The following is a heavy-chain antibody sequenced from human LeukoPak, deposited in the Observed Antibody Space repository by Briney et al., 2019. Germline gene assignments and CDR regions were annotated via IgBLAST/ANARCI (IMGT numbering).Heavy chain of an antibody. V-gene: IGHV3-21*01. D-gene: IGHD2-21*01. CDR1: GFTFSNYN. CDR3: ASSVGDLDYYYYYMDV. CDR2: ITTTSSYI. Sequence: GGSLRLSCAASGFTFSNYNMNWVRQAPGKGLEWVSSITTTSSYIYYADSVKGRFTISRDNAKNSLFLQMNSLRAEDTAVYYCASSVGDLDYYYYYMDVWGKGTTVTVSS. J-gene: IGHJ6*03.